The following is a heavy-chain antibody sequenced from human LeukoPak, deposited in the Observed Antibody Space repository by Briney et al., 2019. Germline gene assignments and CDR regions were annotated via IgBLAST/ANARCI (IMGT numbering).Heavy chain of an antibody. CDR1: GGSISSSSYY. D-gene: IGHD5-12*01. Sequence: SETLPLTCTVSGGSISSSSYYWGWIRQPPGKGLEWIGSIYYSGSTYYNPSLKSRVTISVDTSKNQFSLKLSSVTAADTAVYYCARGDDIVATIDYWGQGTLVTVSS. J-gene: IGHJ4*02. V-gene: IGHV4-39*07. CDR3: ARGDDIVATIDY. CDR2: IYYSGST.